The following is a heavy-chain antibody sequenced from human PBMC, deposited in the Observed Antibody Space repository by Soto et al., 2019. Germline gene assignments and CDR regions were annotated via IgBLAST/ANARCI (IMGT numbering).Heavy chain of an antibody. V-gene: IGHV3-30-3*01. J-gene: IGHJ4*02. CDR3: ARENDWTVDY. Sequence: PVGSLRLSCAASGFTFSSYAMHWVRQAPGKGLEWVAVISYDGSNKYYADSVKGRFTISRDNSKNTLYLQMNSLRAEDTAVYYCARENDWTVDYWGQGTLVTVSS. D-gene: IGHD1-1*01. CDR1: GFTFSSYA. CDR2: ISYDGSNK.